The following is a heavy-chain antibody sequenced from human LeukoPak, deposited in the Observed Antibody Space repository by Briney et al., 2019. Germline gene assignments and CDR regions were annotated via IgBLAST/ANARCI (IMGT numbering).Heavy chain of an antibody. D-gene: IGHD5-12*01. CDR3: ARHGYSGYGGFDY. V-gene: IGHV3-21*01. Sequence: GGSLRLSCAASGFTFSSYSMNWVRQAPGKGLEWVSSISSGSSYIYYADSVKGRFTISRDNAKNSLYLQMNSLRAEDTAVYYCARHGYSGYGGFDYWGQGTLVTVSS. J-gene: IGHJ4*02. CDR1: GFTFSSYS. CDR2: ISSGSSYI.